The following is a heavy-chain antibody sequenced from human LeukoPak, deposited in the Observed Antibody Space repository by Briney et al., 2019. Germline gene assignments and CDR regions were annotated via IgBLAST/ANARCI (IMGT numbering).Heavy chain of an antibody. CDR1: GFTFSSYS. CDR3: AKAPRDYSQFDY. V-gene: IGHV3-21*04. J-gene: IGHJ4*02. D-gene: IGHD4-11*01. CDR2: ISSSSSYI. Sequence: PGGSLRLSCAASGFTFSSYSMNWVRQAPGKGLEWVSSISSSSSYIYYADSVKGRFTISRDNSKNTLYLQMNSLRAEDTAVYYCAKAPRDYSQFDYWGQGTLVTVSS.